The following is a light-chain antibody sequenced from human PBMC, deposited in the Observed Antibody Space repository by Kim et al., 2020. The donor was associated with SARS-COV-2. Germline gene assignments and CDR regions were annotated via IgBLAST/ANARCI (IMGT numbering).Light chain of an antibody. Sequence: SPGERTTRSRRASQSVSSNYLAWEQQKPGQAPRLLSYGASSRATGIPDRFSGSGSGTDFTLTITRLEPEDFAVYYCQQYSSSPATFGQGTKVDIK. CDR3: QQYSSSPAT. CDR1: QSVSSNY. J-gene: IGKJ1*01. V-gene: IGKV3-20*01. CDR2: GAS.